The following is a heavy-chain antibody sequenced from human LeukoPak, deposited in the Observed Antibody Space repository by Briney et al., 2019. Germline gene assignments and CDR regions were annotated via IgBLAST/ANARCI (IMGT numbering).Heavy chain of an antibody. V-gene: IGHV4-31*02. CDR1: GDSITNSVHY. CDR3: ARVRDSFDS. Sequence: SETLSLTCTVSGDSITNSVHYWSWIRQHPGKGLEWIGYIHHSGTTYYSPTLKTRLSISVDTSKNQFSLHLSSVAAADTAVYYCARVRDSFDSWGQGTLVTVSS. J-gene: IGHJ4*02. CDR2: IHHSGTT.